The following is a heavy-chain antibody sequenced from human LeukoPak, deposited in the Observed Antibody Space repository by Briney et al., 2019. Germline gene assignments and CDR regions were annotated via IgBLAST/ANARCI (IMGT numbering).Heavy chain of an antibody. CDR3: AREIVTLGFDY. CDR2: IYYSGST. Sequence: SETLSLTCTVSGGSISSSSYYWGWIRQPPGKGLEWIGSIYYSGSTYYNPSLKSRVTISVDTSKNQFSLKLSSVTAADTAVYYCAREIVTLGFDYWGQGTLVTVSS. J-gene: IGHJ4*02. V-gene: IGHV4-39*07. D-gene: IGHD4-23*01. CDR1: GGSISSSSYY.